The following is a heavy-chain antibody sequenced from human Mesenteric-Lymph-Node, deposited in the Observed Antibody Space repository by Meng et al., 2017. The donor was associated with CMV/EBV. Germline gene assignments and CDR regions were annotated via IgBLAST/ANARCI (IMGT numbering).Heavy chain of an antibody. CDR1: GFTFSSYS. D-gene: IGHD2-2*01. CDR2: ISSSSSTI. Sequence: GESLKISCAASGFTFSSYSMNWVRQAPGKGLEWVSYISSSSSTIYYADSVKGRFTISRDNAKNSLYLQMNSLRAEDTAVYYCARYCSSTSCYGDYYYYGMDVWGQGTTVTVSS. J-gene: IGHJ6*02. CDR3: ARYCSSTSCYGDYYYYGMDV. V-gene: IGHV3-48*04.